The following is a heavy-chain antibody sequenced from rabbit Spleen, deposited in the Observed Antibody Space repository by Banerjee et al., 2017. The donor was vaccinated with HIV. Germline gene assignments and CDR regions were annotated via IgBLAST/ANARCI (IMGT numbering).Heavy chain of an antibody. Sequence: EQLLESGGGLVKPEGSLTLTCRASGFSFSNKAVMCWVRQAPGKGLEWIACMNIVTGKAVYATWAKGRFTFSKTSSTTVTLQMTSLTAADTATYFCARDSGTSFSSYGMDLWGPGTLVPVS. J-gene: IGHJ6*01. CDR2: MNIVTGKA. CDR3: ARDSGTSFSSYGMDL. D-gene: IGHD8-1*01. V-gene: IGHV1S45*01. CDR1: GFSFSNKAV.